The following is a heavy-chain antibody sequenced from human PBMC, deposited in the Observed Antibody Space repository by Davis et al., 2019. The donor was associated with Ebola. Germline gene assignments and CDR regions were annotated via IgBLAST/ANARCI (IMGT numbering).Heavy chain of an antibody. CDR1: GFTFSSYA. CDR2: ISYDGSNK. J-gene: IGHJ4*02. CDR3: ASPDYDSTPGDY. Sequence: GESLKISCAASGFTFSSYAMHWVRQAPGKGLEWVAVISYDGSNKYYADSVKGRFTISRDNSKNTLYLQMNSLRAEDTAVYYCASPDYDSTPGDYWGQGTLVTVSS. V-gene: IGHV3-30*04. D-gene: IGHD3-3*01.